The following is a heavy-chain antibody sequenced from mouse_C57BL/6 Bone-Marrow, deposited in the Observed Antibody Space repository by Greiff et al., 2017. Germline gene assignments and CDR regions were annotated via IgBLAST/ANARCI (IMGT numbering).Heavy chain of an antibody. CDR3: TRSMGREDYFDY. V-gene: IGHV1-15*01. Sequence: VQLQQSGAELVRPGASVTLSCKASGYTFTDYEMHWVKQTPVHGLEWIGAIDPETGGTAYNQKFKGKATLTADKSSSTAYMELRSLTSEDSAVYYCTRSMGREDYFDYWGQGTTLTVSS. CDR2: IDPETGGT. CDR1: GYTFTDYE. D-gene: IGHD4-1*01. J-gene: IGHJ2*01.